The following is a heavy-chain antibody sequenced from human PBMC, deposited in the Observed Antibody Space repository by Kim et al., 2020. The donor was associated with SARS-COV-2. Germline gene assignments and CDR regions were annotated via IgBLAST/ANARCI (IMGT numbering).Heavy chain of an antibody. J-gene: IGHJ4*02. Sequence: WGSLRLSCAASGFTFSSYDMHWVRQATGKGLEWVSAIGTAGDTYYPGSVKGRFTISRENAKNSLYLQMNSLRAGDTAVYYCARGGLAKSREYYGSGSYGSFDYWGQGTLVTVSS. D-gene: IGHD3-10*01. CDR2: IGTAGDT. V-gene: IGHV3-13*04. CDR1: GFTFSSYD. CDR3: ARGGLAKSREYYGSGSYGSFDY.